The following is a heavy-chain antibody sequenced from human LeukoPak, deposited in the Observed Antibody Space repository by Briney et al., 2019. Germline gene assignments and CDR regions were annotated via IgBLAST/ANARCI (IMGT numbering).Heavy chain of an antibody. V-gene: IGHV4-59*08. CDR1: GGSISSYY. J-gene: IGHJ6*02. Sequence: SETLSLTCTVSGGSISSYYWSWIRQPPGKGLEWIGYIYYSGSTNYNPSLKSRVTISVDTSKNQFSLKLSSVTAAGTAVYYCARFIREQLGYYYYGMDVWGQGTTVTVSS. D-gene: IGHD1-26*01. CDR3: ARFIREQLGYYYYGMDV. CDR2: IYYSGST.